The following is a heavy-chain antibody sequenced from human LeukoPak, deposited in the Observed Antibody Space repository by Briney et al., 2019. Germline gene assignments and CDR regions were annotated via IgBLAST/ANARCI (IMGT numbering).Heavy chain of an antibody. D-gene: IGHD2-15*01. V-gene: IGHV4-34*01. CDR3: AQQLGYCSDGSCYFTY. CDR2: MNHFGRT. Sequence: SETLSLTCVVSGGSFSGYYWSWIRQSPGKGLEWLGEMNHFGRTNYNPSLKSRVTISVDTSKNQFSLKLNSVTAADTAVYYCAQQLGYCSDGSCYFTYWGQGTLVTVSS. J-gene: IGHJ4*02. CDR1: GGSFSGYY.